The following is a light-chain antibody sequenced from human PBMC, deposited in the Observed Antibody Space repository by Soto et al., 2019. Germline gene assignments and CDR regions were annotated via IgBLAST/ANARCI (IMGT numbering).Light chain of an antibody. V-gene: IGLV2-14*01. CDR3: SSFTRSTFYV. CDR1: SSDVGGYRY. J-gene: IGLJ1*01. CDR2: EVS. Sequence: QSVLTQPASVSGSPGQSITISCTGTSSDVGGYRYVSWYQQHPGKAPKLIIYEVSHRPSGISSRFSGSKSGNTASLTISGLQAEDEADYYCSSFTRSTFYVFGTGTKVTAL.